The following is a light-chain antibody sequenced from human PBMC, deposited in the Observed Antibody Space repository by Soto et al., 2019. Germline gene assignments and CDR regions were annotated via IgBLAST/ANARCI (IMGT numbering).Light chain of an antibody. J-gene: IGLJ2*01. V-gene: IGLV1-47*01. CDR1: SSNIGSNY. CDR3: AAWDDSLSGVV. Sequence: QSVLTQPPSASGTPGQSVTISCSGSSSNIGSNYVYWYQQLPGTVPQLLIYRNSERPSGVPDRFSGSKSGTSASLAISGLRSEDEADYYCAAWDDSLSGVVFGGGTKLTVL. CDR2: RNS.